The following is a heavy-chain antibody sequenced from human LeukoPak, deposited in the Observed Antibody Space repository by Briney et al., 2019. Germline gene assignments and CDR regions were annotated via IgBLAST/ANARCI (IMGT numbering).Heavy chain of an antibody. CDR1: GFTFSSYA. CDR3: ARERVYQLLTYYYYYGMDV. D-gene: IGHD2-2*01. J-gene: IGHJ6*02. V-gene: IGHV3-64*01. CDR2: ISSNGGST. Sequence: GGSLRLSCAASGFTFSSYAMHWVRQAPGKGLEYVSAISSNGGSTYYANSVKGRFTISRGNSKNTLYLQMGSLRAEDMAVYYCARERVYQLLTYYYYYGMDVWGQGTTVTVSS.